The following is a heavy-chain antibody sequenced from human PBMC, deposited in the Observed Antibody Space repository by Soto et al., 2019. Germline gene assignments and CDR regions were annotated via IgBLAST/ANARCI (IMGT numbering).Heavy chain of an antibody. D-gene: IGHD4-17*01. J-gene: IGHJ3*02. CDR1: GFTFSSYW. Sequence: GGSLRLSCAASGFTFSSYWMSWVRQAPGKGLEWVANIKQDGSEKYYVDSVKGRFTISRDNAKNSLYLQMNSLRAEDTAVYYCARDRIDYFSLLLKAEDAFDIWGQGTMVTVSS. V-gene: IGHV3-7*01. CDR3: ARDRIDYFSLLLKAEDAFDI. CDR2: IKQDGSEK.